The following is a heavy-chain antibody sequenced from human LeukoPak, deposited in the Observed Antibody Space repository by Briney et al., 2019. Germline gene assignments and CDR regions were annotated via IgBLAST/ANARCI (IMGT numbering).Heavy chain of an antibody. J-gene: IGHJ5*02. Sequence: SQTLSLTCAISGDSVSSNSVTWNWIRQSPSRGLESLGRTYYRSTWYNDYAVSVRGRITVNPDTSKNQFSLHLNSVTPEDTAVYYCARRLTQYDCFDPWGQGILVTVSS. D-gene: IGHD2-2*01. V-gene: IGHV6-1*01. CDR2: TYYRSTWYN. CDR1: GDSVSSNSVT. CDR3: ARRLTQYDCFDP.